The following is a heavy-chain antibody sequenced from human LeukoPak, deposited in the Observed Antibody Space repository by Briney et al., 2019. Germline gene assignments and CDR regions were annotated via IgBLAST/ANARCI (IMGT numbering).Heavy chain of an antibody. CDR3: ARGLHGRDEY. D-gene: IGHD2-21*02. Sequence: PGGSLRLSCAAAGFTFSSAWFHSVRHGPGKGLVWVARINEDGRTTNYADSVKGRFTISRDNAKNTVYLQMSDLRVEDTAVYYCARGLHGRDEYGGQGTLVTVYS. CDR1: GFTFSSAW. J-gene: IGHJ4*02. CDR2: INEDGRTT. V-gene: IGHV3-74*01.